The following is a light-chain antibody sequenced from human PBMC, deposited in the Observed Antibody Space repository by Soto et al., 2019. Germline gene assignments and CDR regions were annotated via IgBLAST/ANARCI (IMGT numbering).Light chain of an antibody. Sequence: QSALTQPASVSGSPGQSITISCTGAVSEVAGYTYVSWYQQHPGKGPKVIIYDVSNRPSGVSNRFSGSKSGTTASLTISGLQAEDEADYYCSSFTSILGLFGGGIKLTVL. CDR2: DVS. J-gene: IGLJ2*01. CDR3: SSFTSILGL. CDR1: VSEVAGYTY. V-gene: IGLV2-14*03.